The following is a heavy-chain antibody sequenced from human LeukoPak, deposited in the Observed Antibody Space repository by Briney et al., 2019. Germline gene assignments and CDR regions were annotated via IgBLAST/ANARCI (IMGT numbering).Heavy chain of an antibody. CDR2: FYYRGST. CDR1: GDSISRSSYY. CDR3: ARTPYDPMFRGVFRDS. J-gene: IGHJ5*01. D-gene: IGHD3-10*01. V-gene: IGHV4-39*02. Sequence: PSEALSLTCSVSGDSISRSSYYWIWIRQPPGKGLEWIGSFYYRGSTYYSPSLKSRVTVSVDTSKNHFSLKLSSVTAADTAVYYCARTPYDPMFRGVFRDSWGQGILVTVSS.